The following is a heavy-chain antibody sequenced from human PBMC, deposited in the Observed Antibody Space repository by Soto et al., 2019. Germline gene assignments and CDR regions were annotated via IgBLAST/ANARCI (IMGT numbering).Heavy chain of an antibody. CDR1: RGTLRSSN. CDR2: IIPILGIA. Sequence: GAPMEGSRQASRGTLRSSNFNLVRHAPGQGLEWMGRIIPILGIANYAQKFQGRVTITADKSTSTAYMELSSLRSEDTAVYYCARGVYGRNWFDPWGQGTLVTVSS. CDR3: ARGVYGRNWFDP. J-gene: IGHJ5*02. D-gene: IGHD5-12*01. V-gene: IGHV1-69*02.